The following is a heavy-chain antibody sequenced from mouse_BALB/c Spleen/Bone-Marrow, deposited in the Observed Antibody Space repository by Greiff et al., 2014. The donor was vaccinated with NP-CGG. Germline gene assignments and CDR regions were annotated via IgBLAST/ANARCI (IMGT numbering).Heavy chain of an antibody. CDR2: IYPGDGDT. V-gene: IGHV1-87*01. J-gene: IGHJ4*01. CDR3: ARFYEGAMDY. Sequence: QVQLKESGAELARPGASVKLSCKASGYTFTSYWMQWVKQRPGQGLEWIGAIYPGDGDTRYTQKFKGKATLTADKSSSTAYMQLRSLASEDSAVYYCARFYEGAMDYWGQGTSVTVSS. CDR1: GYTFTSYW. D-gene: IGHD2-12*01.